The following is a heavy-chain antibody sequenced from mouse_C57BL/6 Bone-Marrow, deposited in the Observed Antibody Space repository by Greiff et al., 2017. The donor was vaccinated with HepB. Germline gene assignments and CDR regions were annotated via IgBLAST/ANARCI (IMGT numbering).Heavy chain of an antibody. V-gene: IGHV1-5*01. Sequence: EVQLQQSGTVLARPGASVKMSCKTSGYTFTSYWMHWVKQRPGQGLEWIGAIYPGNSDTSYNQKFKGKAKLTAVTSASTAYMELSSLTNEDSAVYYCTSDLLLLRGYFDVWGTGTTVTVSS. J-gene: IGHJ1*03. CDR3: TSDLLLLRGYFDV. CDR1: GYTFTSYW. D-gene: IGHD1-1*01. CDR2: IYPGNSDT.